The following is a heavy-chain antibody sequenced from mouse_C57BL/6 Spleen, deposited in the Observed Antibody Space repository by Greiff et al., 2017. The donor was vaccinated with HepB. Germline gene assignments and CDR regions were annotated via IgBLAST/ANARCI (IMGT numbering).Heavy chain of an antibody. J-gene: IGHJ3*01. CDR2: IYPRSGNT. CDR1: GYTFTSYG. CDR3: AREEQLRLLAWFAY. Sequence: VQLQQSGAELARPGASVKLSCKASGYTFTSYGISWVKQRTGQGLEWIGEIYPRSGNTYYNEKFKGKATLTADKSSSTAYMELRSLTSEDSAVYFCAREEQLRLLAWFAYWGQGTLVTVSA. D-gene: IGHD3-2*02. V-gene: IGHV1-81*01.